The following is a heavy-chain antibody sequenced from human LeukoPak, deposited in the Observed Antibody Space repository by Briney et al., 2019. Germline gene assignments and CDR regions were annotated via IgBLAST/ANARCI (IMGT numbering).Heavy chain of an antibody. CDR3: AREVYYGSGTGGNWFDP. CDR2: IYSDGST. V-gene: IGHV3-66*02. Sequence: SGGSLRLSCVASGFTVRSNYISWVRQAPGKGLEWVSVIYSDGSTYYADSVKGRFTISRDNSKNTLYLQMNSLRAEDTAVYYCAREVYYGSGTGGNWFDPWGQGTLVTVSS. J-gene: IGHJ5*02. CDR1: GFTVRSNY. D-gene: IGHD3-10*01.